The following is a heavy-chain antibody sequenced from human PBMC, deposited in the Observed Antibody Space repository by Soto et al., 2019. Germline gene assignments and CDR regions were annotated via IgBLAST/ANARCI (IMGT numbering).Heavy chain of an antibody. CDR2: LYWDDDK. CDR1: GFSLNTNAVG. Sequence: SGPTLGEPTQTLTLTCTFSGFSLNTNAVGVGWIRQPPGKALEWLALLYWDDDKRYSPSLKSRLTITTDTSKNQVVLTMTNMDPVDTATYYCAHRRVRDSSGENFDSWGQGTLVTVSS. D-gene: IGHD6-19*01. J-gene: IGHJ4*02. CDR3: AHRRVRDSSGENFDS. V-gene: IGHV2-5*02.